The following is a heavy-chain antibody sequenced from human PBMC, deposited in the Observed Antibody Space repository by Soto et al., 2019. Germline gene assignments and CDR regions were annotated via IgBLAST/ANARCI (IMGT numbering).Heavy chain of an antibody. Sequence: SETLSLTCAVSSGSISSSNWWNWVRQPPGKELEWIGEIYHSGLIKYNPSLKSRVTISVDKSKNQFSLKLSSVTAADTAVYYCARERLTGGGAFDIWGQGTVVTVSS. D-gene: IGHD6-25*01. V-gene: IGHV4-4*02. CDR3: ARERLTGGGAFDI. CDR1: SGSISSSNW. CDR2: IYHSGLI. J-gene: IGHJ3*02.